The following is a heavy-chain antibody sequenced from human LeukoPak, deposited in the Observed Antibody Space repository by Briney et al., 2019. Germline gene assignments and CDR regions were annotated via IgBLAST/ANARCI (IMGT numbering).Heavy chain of an antibody. D-gene: IGHD1-1*01. J-gene: IGHJ4*02. CDR1: GFTFSSYA. Sequence: AGGSLRLSCAASGFTFSSYAMSWVRQAPGKGLEWISAISGSGGSLYYADSVKGRFTISSDKSKNILFLQMNSLRAEDTALYYCAKGQETESRLDSWGQGTLVTVSS. V-gene: IGHV3-23*01. CDR3: AKGQETESRLDS. CDR2: ISGSGGSL.